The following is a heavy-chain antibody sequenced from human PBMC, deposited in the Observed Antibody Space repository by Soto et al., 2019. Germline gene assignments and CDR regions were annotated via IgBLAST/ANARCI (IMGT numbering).Heavy chain of an antibody. CDR3: ASTMGYSGSYPIAY. D-gene: IGHD1-26*01. CDR1: GFTFSNYA. V-gene: IGHV3-23*01. CDR2: ISGSGGISGSVGRT. J-gene: IGHJ4*02. Sequence: EVQLLESGGGLVQPGGSLRLSCVASGFTFSNYAMSWVRQAPGKGLAWVSGISGSGGISGSVGRTSYADSVKGRFTISRDNSRNTLYLQMNSLRAEDTAVYYCASTMGYSGSYPIAYWGQGTLVTVSS.